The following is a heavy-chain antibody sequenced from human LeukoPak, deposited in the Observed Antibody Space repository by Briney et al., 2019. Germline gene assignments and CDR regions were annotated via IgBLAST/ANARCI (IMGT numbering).Heavy chain of an antibody. Sequence: PGESLRLSCAASGFTFSDHYMSWIRLTPGKGLEWVSYIDNSGTVLYNADSVKGRFTISRDNAKNSLFLQMNSLRAEDTAVYFCTRDPDTSSKVDFWGQGTLVTVSS. V-gene: IGHV3-11*01. CDR1: GFTFSDHY. CDR3: TRDPDTSSKVDF. CDR2: IDNSGTVL. J-gene: IGHJ4*02. D-gene: IGHD5-18*01.